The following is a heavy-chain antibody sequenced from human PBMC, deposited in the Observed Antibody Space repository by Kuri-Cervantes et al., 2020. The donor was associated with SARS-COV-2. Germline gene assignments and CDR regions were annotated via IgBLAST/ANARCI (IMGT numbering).Heavy chain of an antibody. CDR1: GGSISSSSYY. Sequence: GSLRLSCTVSGGSISSSSYYWGWIRQPPGKGLEWIGSIYYSGSTYYNPSLKSRVTISVDTSKNQFSLKLSSVTAADTAVYYCARPRDSSGYEGWFDPWGQGILVTVSS. V-gene: IGHV4-39*01. D-gene: IGHD3-22*01. J-gene: IGHJ5*02. CDR2: IYYSGST. CDR3: ARPRDSSGYEGWFDP.